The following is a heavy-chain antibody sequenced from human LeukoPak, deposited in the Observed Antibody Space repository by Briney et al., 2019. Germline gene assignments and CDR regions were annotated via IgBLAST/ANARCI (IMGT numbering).Heavy chain of an antibody. J-gene: IGHJ4*02. CDR3: ARLWFGELLVDY. CDR1: GYTFTDYY. V-gene: IGHV1-18*04. Sequence: ASVKVSCKASGYTFTDYYMHWLRQAPGQGLEWLGWTSAYNANTNYAQKLQGRVTMTTDTSTSTAYMELRSLRSDDTAVYYCARLWFGELLVDYWGQGTLVTVSS. D-gene: IGHD3-10*01. CDR2: TSAYNANT.